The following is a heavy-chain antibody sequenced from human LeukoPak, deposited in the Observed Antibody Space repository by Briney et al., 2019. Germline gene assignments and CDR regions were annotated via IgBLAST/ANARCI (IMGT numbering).Heavy chain of an antibody. CDR2: MDPNSGGT. Sequence: SENVSYKPSGYTLTRHYMHWVRQAPGHGHEWMGWMDPNSGGTNYAQKFQGRVTLTRDTSTSTAYMELRSLRSDDTAVYYCATLTTESGRYVYWAQGTLVTVSS. D-gene: IGHD1-26*01. CDR1: GYTLTRHY. CDR3: ATLTTESGRYVY. V-gene: IGHV1-2*02. J-gene: IGHJ4*02.